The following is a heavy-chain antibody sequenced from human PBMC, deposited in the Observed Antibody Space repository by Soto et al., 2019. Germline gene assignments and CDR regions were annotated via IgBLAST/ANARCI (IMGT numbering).Heavy chain of an antibody. CDR3: ARTDVLRYFDLDY. V-gene: IGHV4-59*01. J-gene: IGHJ4*02. CDR1: GGSISSYY. Sequence: PSETLSLTCTVSGGSISSYYWSWIRQPPGKGLEWIGYTYYSGSTNYNPSLKSRVTISVDTSKNQFSLKLSSVTAADTAVYYCARTDVLRYFDLDYWGQGTLVTVSS. D-gene: IGHD3-9*01. CDR2: TYYSGST.